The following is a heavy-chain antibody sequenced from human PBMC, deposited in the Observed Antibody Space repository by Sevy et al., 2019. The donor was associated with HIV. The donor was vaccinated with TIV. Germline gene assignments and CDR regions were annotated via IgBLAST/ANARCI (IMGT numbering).Heavy chain of an antibody. J-gene: IGHJ4*02. Sequence: ASVKVSCKASGYTFTSYDINWVRQATGQELEWIGWMNPNSGNTGYAQKFQGRVTMTRNTSISTAYMELSSLRSEDTAVYYCARRNTIAAAGKGPVGYWGQGTLVTVSS. D-gene: IGHD6-13*01. CDR1: GYTFTSYD. V-gene: IGHV1-8*01. CDR3: ARRNTIAAAGKGPVGY. CDR2: MNPNSGNT.